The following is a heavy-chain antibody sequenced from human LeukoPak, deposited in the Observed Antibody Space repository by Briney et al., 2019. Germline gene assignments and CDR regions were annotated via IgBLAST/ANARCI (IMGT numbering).Heavy chain of an antibody. J-gene: IGHJ1*01. CDR1: GFTVSSNY. CDR2: IYSGGST. Sequence: GGSLRLSCAASGFTVSSNYMSWVRQAPGKGLEWVSVIYSGGSTYYADSVKGRFTISRDNSKNTLYLQMNSLRADDTAVYYCARDGRNYYDRSGYYSALAYWGQGTLATVSS. CDR3: ARDGRNYYDRSGYYSALAY. D-gene: IGHD3-22*01. V-gene: IGHV3-53*05.